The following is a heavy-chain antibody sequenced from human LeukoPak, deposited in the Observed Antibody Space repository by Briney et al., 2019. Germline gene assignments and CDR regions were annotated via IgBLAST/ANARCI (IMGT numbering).Heavy chain of an antibody. J-gene: IGHJ4*02. Sequence: GGSLRLSCAASGFTFSSYWMSWVRQAPGKGLEWVANIKQDGSEKYYVDSVKGRFTISRDNAKNSLYLQMNSLRAEDAAVYYCARAYHRGKPDYWGQGTLVTVSS. V-gene: IGHV3-7*01. CDR1: GFTFSSYW. CDR3: ARAYHRGKPDY. CDR2: IKQDGSEK. D-gene: IGHD3-10*01.